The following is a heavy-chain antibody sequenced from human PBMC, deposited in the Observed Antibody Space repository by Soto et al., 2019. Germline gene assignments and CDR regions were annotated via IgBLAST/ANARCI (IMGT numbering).Heavy chain of an antibody. Sequence: PGESLKISCKGSGYSFTSYWIGWVRQMPGKGLEWMGIIYPGDSDTRYSPSFQGQVTISADKSISTAYLQWSSLKASDTAMYYCARQSPYYDFWSGYQYYYYYYMDVWGKGTTVTVSS. V-gene: IGHV5-51*01. CDR3: ARQSPYYDFWSGYQYYYYYYMDV. D-gene: IGHD3-3*01. CDR1: GYSFTSYW. J-gene: IGHJ6*03. CDR2: IYPGDSDT.